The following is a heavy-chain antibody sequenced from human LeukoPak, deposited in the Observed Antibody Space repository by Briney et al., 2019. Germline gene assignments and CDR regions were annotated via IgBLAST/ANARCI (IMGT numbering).Heavy chain of an antibody. CDR3: ASKGDTTVTTWLDY. Sequence: SVKVSCKASGGTFSSYAINWVRQAPGRGLEWMGGIIPIFGTANYAQKFQGRVTITADESTSTAYMELSSLRSEDTAVYYCASKGDTTVTTWLDYWGQGTLVTVSS. V-gene: IGHV1-69*13. D-gene: IGHD4-17*01. J-gene: IGHJ4*02. CDR2: IIPIFGTA. CDR1: GGTFSSYA.